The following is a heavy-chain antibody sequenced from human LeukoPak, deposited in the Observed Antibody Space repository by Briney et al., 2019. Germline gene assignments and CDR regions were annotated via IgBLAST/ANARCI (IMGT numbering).Heavy chain of an antibody. CDR3: AREHDNKVRYYNGMDV. Sequence: ASVKVSCKASGYTFTSYGISWVRQAPGQGLEWMGWISAYNGDTCYAQKFQGRLTMTTDTSTSTAYMDLWSLRSDDTAVYYCAREHDNKVRYYNGMDVWGQGTTVTVSS. D-gene: IGHD3-22*01. V-gene: IGHV1-18*01. J-gene: IGHJ6*02. CDR2: ISAYNGDT. CDR1: GYTFTSYG.